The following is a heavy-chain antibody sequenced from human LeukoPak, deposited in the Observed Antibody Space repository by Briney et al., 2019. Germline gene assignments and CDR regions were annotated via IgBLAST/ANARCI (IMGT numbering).Heavy chain of an antibody. Sequence: GGSLRLSCAASGFTFNIYAMSWVRQAPGKGLEWVSGISDSGRSPYYTESVKGRFTISRDNSKNTVYLQMNNLGDDDTATYFCARHDSFIPYWGQGILVTVSS. CDR1: GFTFNIYA. V-gene: IGHV3-23*01. J-gene: IGHJ4*02. CDR2: ISDSGRSP. CDR3: ARHDSFIPY. D-gene: IGHD5-18*01.